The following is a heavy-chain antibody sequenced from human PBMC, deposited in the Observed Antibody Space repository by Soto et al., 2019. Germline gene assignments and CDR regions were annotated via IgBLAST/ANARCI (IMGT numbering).Heavy chain of an antibody. Sequence: QVQLVQSAAEVKKPGASVKVSCKASGYTFSTFAITWVRQAPGQGLEWMGYITTYSGNTYYAQKLQGRVTMTTDTSTRTAYMELRSLRSDATAVYFCARGTGDFAYWGQGTRVTVSS. V-gene: IGHV1-18*01. CDR2: ITTYSGNT. CDR3: ARGTGDFAY. CDR1: GYTFSTFA. D-gene: IGHD2-2*01. J-gene: IGHJ4*02.